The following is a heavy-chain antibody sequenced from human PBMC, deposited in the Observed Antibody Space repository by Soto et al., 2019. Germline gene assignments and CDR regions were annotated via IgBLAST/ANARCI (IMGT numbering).Heavy chain of an antibody. J-gene: IGHJ4*02. Sequence: QVQLQESGPGLVKPSQTLSLTCTVSGGSISSGGYYWSWIRQHPGKGLEWIGYIYYSGSTYYNPSLKSRVTISVDTSKNQFSLKLSSVTAADTAVYYCARFQGMGGGYYFDYWGQGTLVTVSS. CDR2: IYYSGST. CDR1: GGSISSGGYY. CDR3: ARFQGMGGGYYFDY. V-gene: IGHV4-31*03. D-gene: IGHD3-16*01.